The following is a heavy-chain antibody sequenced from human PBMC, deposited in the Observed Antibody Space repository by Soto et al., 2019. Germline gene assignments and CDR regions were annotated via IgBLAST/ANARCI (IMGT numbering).Heavy chain of an antibody. CDR1: GGSISSGGYS. CDR2: IYHSGST. J-gene: IGHJ4*02. CDR3: ARVQPYYGSGLADY. D-gene: IGHD3-10*01. Sequence: QLQLQESGSGLVKPSQTLSLTCAVSGGSISSGGYSWSWIRQPPGKGLEWIGYIYHSGSTYYNPSLKSLVTISVDRSKNQVSLKLSSVTAADTAVYYCARVQPYYGSGLADYWGQGTLVTVSS. V-gene: IGHV4-30-2*01.